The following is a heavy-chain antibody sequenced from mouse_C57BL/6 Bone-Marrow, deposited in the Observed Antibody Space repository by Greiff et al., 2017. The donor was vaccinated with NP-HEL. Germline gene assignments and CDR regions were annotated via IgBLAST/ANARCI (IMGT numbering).Heavy chain of an antibody. CDR1: GYTFTSYW. V-gene: IGHV1-53*01. J-gene: IGHJ1*03. Sequence: QVQLQQPGTELVKPGASVKLSCKASGYTFTSYWMHWVKQRPGQGLEWIGNINPSNGGTNYNEKFKSKATLTVDKSSSTAYMQLSSLTSEDSPVYYCARREGLRRPYWYFDVWGTGTTVTVSS. CDR2: INPSNGGT. D-gene: IGHD2-4*01. CDR3: ARREGLRRPYWYFDV.